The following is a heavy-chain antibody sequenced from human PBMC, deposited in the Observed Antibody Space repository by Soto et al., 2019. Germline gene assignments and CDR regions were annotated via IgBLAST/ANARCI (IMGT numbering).Heavy chain of an antibody. Sequence: PGESLKISCKGSGYSFTTNWIGWVRQMPGKGLEWMGVIYPGDSDTRYSPSFQGQVAISADKSINTAYLQWSSLKASDTAMYYCARHSGVAEDGTDWGQGALFTVSS. D-gene: IGHD6-13*01. J-gene: IGHJ1*01. CDR2: IYPGDSDT. V-gene: IGHV5-51*01. CDR1: GYSFTTNW. CDR3: ARHSGVAEDGTD.